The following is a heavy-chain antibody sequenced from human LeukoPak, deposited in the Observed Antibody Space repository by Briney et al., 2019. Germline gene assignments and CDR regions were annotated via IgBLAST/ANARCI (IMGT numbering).Heavy chain of an antibody. Sequence: SETLSLTCTVSGGSISSGDYYWSWIRQPPGTGLEWIGYIYYSGSTYYNPSLKSRVTISVDTSKNQFSLKLSSVTAADTAVYYCARDNKRLNAFDIWGQGTMVTVSS. CDR1: GGSISSGDYY. CDR2: IYYSGST. CDR3: ARDNKRLNAFDI. D-gene: IGHD2/OR15-2a*01. V-gene: IGHV4-30-4*01. J-gene: IGHJ3*02.